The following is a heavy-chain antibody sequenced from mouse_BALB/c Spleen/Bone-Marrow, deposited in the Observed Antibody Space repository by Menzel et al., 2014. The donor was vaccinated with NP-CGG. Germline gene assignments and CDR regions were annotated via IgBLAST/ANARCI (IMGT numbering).Heavy chain of an antibody. J-gene: IGHJ4*01. CDR2: ISSGGSYT. V-gene: IGHV5-9-3*01. CDR3: ARHGGKGYAMDY. CDR1: GFTFNSYA. Sequence: EVQLVESGGGLVKPGGSLKLSCAASGFTFNSYAMSWVRQTPEKRLEWVATISSGGSYTYYPDSVKGRFTISRDNAKNTLYLQMSSLRSEDTAMYYCARHGGKGYAMDYWGQGTSVTVSS. D-gene: IGHD2-1*01.